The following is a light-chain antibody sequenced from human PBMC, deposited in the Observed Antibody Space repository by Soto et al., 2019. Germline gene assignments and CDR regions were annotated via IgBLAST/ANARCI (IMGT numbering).Light chain of an antibody. CDR1: QSVSGNH. Sequence: EIVLTQSRSTLSLSPGPRSTLSCRASQSVSGNHLAWYQQKTGQAPRIXIHGASSRATGIPDRFSGSGYGTDFNLTISRLEPGDFAVYYCQQYDSAPNAFGQGTRLEIK. CDR3: QQYDSAPNA. J-gene: IGKJ5*01. V-gene: IGKV3-20*01. CDR2: GAS.